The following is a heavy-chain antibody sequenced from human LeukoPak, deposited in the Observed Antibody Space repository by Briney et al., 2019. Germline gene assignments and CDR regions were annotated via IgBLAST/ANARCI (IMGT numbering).Heavy chain of an antibody. CDR1: GGSISSGGYY. CDR2: IFYTGSS. CDR3: ARGGDTVAGTENFDY. D-gene: IGHD6-19*01. J-gene: IGHJ4*02. V-gene: IGHV4-61*08. Sequence: SETLSLTCTVSGGSISSGGYYWSWIRQPPGKGLEWIGHIFYTGSSNYNPSLKSRVTISLDRSKNQFSLRLTSVTAADTAVYYCARGGDTVAGTENFDYWGQGTLVTVSS.